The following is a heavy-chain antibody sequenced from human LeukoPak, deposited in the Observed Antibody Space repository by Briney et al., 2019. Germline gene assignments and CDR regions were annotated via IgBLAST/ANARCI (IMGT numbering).Heavy chain of an antibody. D-gene: IGHD6-6*01. CDR3: ARVGYSSSIDY. Sequence: SETLSLTCTVSGGSISSSNYYWGWIRQPPGKGLECIGSIYYSTSTDYVPSLKSRVTISVDTSKNRFSLKLRSVNAADTAVYYCARVGYSSSIDYWGQGTLVTVSS. CDR2: IYYSTST. CDR1: GGSISSSNYY. J-gene: IGHJ4*02. V-gene: IGHV4-39*07.